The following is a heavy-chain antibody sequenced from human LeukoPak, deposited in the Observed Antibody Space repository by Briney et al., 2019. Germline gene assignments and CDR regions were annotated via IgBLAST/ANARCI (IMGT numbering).Heavy chain of an antibody. CDR3: ARVNGAVDY. CDR1: GYPFPSYH. CDR2: MNPNSGNT. Sequence: ASVKVSCKASGYPFPSYHINWVRQATGQGLEWMGWMNPNSGNTGYAQKFQGRVTMTMDPSISTAYMELSSLRSEDTAVYYCARVNGAVDYWGQGTLVTVSS. J-gene: IGHJ4*02. V-gene: IGHV1-8*01. D-gene: IGHD1-26*01.